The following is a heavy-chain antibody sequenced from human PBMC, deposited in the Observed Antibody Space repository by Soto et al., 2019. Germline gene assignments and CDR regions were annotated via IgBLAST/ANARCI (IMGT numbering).Heavy chain of an antibody. D-gene: IGHD3-22*01. CDR1: GFIFSGSG. CDR3: ARWVGGSMYDNSGKYDS. CDR2: ISYDGSRT. Sequence: QVQLVESGGGVVQPGRSLRLTCAASGFIFSGSGMHWVRQAPGKGLAWVALISYDGSRTYYADSVRDRFTISRDNGQNTLYLQMNSLRAEDTAVYFCARWVGGSMYDNSGKYDSWGQGTLVIVSS. V-gene: IGHV3-30*03. J-gene: IGHJ5*01.